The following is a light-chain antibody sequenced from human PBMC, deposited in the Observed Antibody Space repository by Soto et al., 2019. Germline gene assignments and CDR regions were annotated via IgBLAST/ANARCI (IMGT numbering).Light chain of an antibody. CDR2: GNS. CDR1: SSNIGAGYD. Sequence: QSVLTQPPSVSGAPGQRVTISCTGSSSNIGAGYDVHWYQQLPGTAPKLLIYGNSNRPSGVPDRFSGSKSGPSASLAITGLHAEDDADYYCQSHDSSQAVAVFGGGTKLTVL. CDR3: QSHDSSQAVAV. J-gene: IGLJ2*01. V-gene: IGLV1-40*01.